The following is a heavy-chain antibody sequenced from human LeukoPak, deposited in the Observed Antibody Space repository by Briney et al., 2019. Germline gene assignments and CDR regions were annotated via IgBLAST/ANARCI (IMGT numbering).Heavy chain of an antibody. CDR1: GYTFTSYG. V-gene: IGHV1-18*01. Sequence: ASVKVSCKASGYTFTSYGISWVRQAPGQGLEWMGWISAYNGNTNYAQKLQGRVTMTTDTSTSTAYMELRSLRSDDTAVYYCASALTEVLVIIGEFDYWGQGTLVTVSS. CDR3: ASALTEVLVIIGEFDY. CDR2: ISAYNGNT. D-gene: IGHD3-9*01. J-gene: IGHJ4*02.